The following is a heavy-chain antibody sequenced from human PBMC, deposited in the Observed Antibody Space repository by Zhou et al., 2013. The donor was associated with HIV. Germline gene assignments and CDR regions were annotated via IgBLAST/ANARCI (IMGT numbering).Heavy chain of an antibody. D-gene: IGHD2-21*01. V-gene: IGHV1-69*05. CDR2: IIPMFQRS. Sequence: QVQLVQSGAEVKKPGSSVKVSCKTSGGSFNNFGISWVRQAPGQGLEWMGGIIPMFQRSHYAQKLQGRVTLTTDESTNTAFMELNSLRTEDTGVYYCARDAQPGYFDDNGYLFHAFHIWGQGTVVTVSS. J-gene: IGHJ3*02. CDR1: GGSFNNFG. CDR3: ARDAQPGYFDDNGYLFHAFHI.